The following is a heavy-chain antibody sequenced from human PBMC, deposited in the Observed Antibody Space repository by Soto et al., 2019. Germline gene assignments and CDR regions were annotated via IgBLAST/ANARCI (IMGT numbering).Heavy chain of an antibody. D-gene: IGHD3-3*01. J-gene: IGHJ4*02. CDR1: GYTFTSYG. Sequence: ASVKVSCKASGYTFTSYGISWVRQAPGQGLEWMGWISAYNGNTNYAQKLQGRVTMTTDTSTSTAYMELRSLRSDDTAVYYCAREDSNYDFWSGYSNFDYWGQGTLVTVSS. V-gene: IGHV1-18*01. CDR2: ISAYNGNT. CDR3: AREDSNYDFWSGYSNFDY.